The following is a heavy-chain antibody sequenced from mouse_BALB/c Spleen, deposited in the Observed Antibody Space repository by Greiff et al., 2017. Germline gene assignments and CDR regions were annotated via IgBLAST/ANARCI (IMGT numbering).Heavy chain of an antibody. CDR3: ARLGNYVDY. CDR2: IDPENGNS. D-gene: IGHD2-14*01. J-gene: IGHJ2*01. CDR1: GFNIKDYY. V-gene: IGHV14-1*02. Sequence: EVQVVESGAELVRPGALVKLSCKASGFNIKDYYMHWVKQRPEQGLEWIGWIDPENGNSIYDPKFQGKASITADTSSNTAYLQLSSLTSEDTAVYYCARLGNYVDYWGQGTTLTVSS.